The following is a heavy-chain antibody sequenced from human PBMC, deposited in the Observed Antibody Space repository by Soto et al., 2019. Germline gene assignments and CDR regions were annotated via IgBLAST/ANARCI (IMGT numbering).Heavy chain of an antibody. J-gene: IGHJ4*02. Sequence: SETLSLTCTVSGGSLSSYYWSWIRQPPGKGLEWVGYMYNSGSANYNPSLKSRVTISVDMSQNQFSLKLTSVTAADTAVYYCARHGAINRRTWYDFDFWGQGTLVTLSS. CDR3: ARHGAINRRTWYDFDF. CDR1: GGSLSSYY. V-gene: IGHV4-59*08. D-gene: IGHD3-16*01. CDR2: MYNSGSA.